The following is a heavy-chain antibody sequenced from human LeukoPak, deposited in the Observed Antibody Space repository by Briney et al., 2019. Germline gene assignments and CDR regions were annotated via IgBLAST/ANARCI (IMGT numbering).Heavy chain of an antibody. CDR1: GFTVSTDY. CDR3: ARLADCSGCYHFAY. J-gene: IGHJ4*02. CDR2: IYSGGST. Sequence: GGSLRLSCAASGFTVSTDYMSWVRQAPGKGVEWVSVIYSGGSTHDADSVKGRFTISRDNSKNTLYLQMNSLRAEDTAVYYCARLADCSGCYHFAYWGQGTLVTVSS. V-gene: IGHV3-53*01. D-gene: IGHD6-19*01.